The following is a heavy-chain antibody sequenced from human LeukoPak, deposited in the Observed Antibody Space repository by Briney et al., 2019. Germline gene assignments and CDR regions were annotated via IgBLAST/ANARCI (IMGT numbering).Heavy chain of an antibody. V-gene: IGHV4-39*07. Sequence: SETLSLTCTVSGGSISSSSYYWGWIRQPPGKGLEWIGSIYYSGSTYYNPSLKSRVTISVDTSKNQFSLKLSSVTAADTAVYYCARVSGSYPGCIDYWGQGTLVTVSS. CDR2: IYYSGST. J-gene: IGHJ4*02. D-gene: IGHD1-26*01. CDR1: GGSISSSSYY. CDR3: ARVSGSYPGCIDY.